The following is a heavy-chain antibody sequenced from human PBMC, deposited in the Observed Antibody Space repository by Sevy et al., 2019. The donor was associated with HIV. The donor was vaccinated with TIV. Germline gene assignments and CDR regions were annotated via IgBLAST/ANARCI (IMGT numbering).Heavy chain of an antibody. J-gene: IGHJ4*02. Sequence: SETLSLTCAVYGGSFSGYYWSWIRQPPGKGLEWIGEINHSGSTNYNPSLKSRVTISVDTSKNQFSLKLSSVTAADTAAYYCARWIRLPAYYDFWSGYYSRENYFDYWGQGTLVTVSS. V-gene: IGHV4-34*01. CDR2: INHSGST. CDR1: GGSFSGYY. CDR3: ARWIRLPAYYDFWSGYYSRENYFDY. D-gene: IGHD3-3*01.